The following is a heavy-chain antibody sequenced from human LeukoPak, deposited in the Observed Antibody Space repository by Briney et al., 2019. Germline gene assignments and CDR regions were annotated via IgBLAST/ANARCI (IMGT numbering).Heavy chain of an antibody. CDR1: GGSFSGYY. Sequence: SETLSLTCAVYGGSFSGYYWSWIRQPPGKGLEWIGEINHSGSTNYNPSLKSRVTISVDTSKNQFSLKLSSVTAADTAVYYCARGSILGATQNYIDYWGQGTLVTVSS. V-gene: IGHV4-34*01. D-gene: IGHD1-26*01. J-gene: IGHJ4*02. CDR3: ARGSILGATQNYIDY. CDR2: INHSGST.